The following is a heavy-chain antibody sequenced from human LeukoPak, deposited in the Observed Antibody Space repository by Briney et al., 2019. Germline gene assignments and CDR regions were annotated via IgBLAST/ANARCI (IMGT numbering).Heavy chain of an antibody. CDR3: AKGRGGFSSGWYYDY. CDR2: ITGSGITT. D-gene: IGHD6-19*01. Sequence: GGSLRLSCAVSGSTFSNFDMSWVRQAPGRGLEWVSGITGSGITTYYAGSVKGRFTISRDNSKNTLYLQMNSLRAEDTAMYYCAKGRGGFSSGWYYDYSGQGTLVTVSS. CDR1: GSTFSNFD. J-gene: IGHJ4*02. V-gene: IGHV3-23*01.